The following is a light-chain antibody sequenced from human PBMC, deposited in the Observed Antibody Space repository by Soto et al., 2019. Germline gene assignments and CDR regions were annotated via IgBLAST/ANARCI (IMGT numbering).Light chain of an antibody. J-gene: IGKJ1*01. CDR3: QQRSNWPRT. CDR2: DAS. Sequence: EIVLTQSPATLCLSPGERATLSCRASQSVSSYLAWYQQKPGQAPRLLIYDASNRATGIPARFSGSGSATDFTLTISSLEPEDFAVYYCQQRSNWPRTFGQGTKGDIK. V-gene: IGKV3-11*01. CDR1: QSVSSY.